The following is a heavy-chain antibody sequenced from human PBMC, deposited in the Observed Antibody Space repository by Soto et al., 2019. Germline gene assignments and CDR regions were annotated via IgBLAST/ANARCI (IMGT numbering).Heavy chain of an antibody. Sequence: SETLSLTCAVYGGSFSGYYWSWIRQPPGKGLEWIGEINHSGSTNYNPSLKSRVTISVDTSKNQFSLKLSSVTAADTAVYYCARGGFSARYCSGGSCYPPRYYYYYMAVWGQGTTVTVSS. J-gene: IGHJ6*03. V-gene: IGHV4-34*01. CDR3: ARGGFSARYCSGGSCYPPRYYYYYMAV. CDR2: INHSGST. CDR1: GGSFSGYY. D-gene: IGHD2-15*01.